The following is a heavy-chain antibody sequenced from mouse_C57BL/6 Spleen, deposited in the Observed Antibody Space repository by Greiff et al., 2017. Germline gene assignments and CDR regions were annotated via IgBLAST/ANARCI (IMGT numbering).Heavy chain of an antibody. CDR1: GYTFTSYW. CDR3: ARSPPNYYGSSYSDY. J-gene: IGHJ2*01. CDR2: IYPGSGST. Sequence: QVQLQQPGAELVKPGASVKMSCKASGYTFTSYWITWVKQRPGQGLGWIGDIYPGSGSTNYNEKFKSKATLTVDTSSSTAYMQLSSLTSEDSAVYYCARSPPNYYGSSYSDYWGQGTTLTVSS. V-gene: IGHV1-55*01. D-gene: IGHD1-1*01.